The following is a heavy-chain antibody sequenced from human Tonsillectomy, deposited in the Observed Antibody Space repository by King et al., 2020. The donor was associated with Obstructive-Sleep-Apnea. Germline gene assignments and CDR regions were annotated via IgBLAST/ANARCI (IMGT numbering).Heavy chain of an antibody. J-gene: IGHJ4*02. D-gene: IGHD3-16*01. CDR3: AREIWGRYYFAY. Sequence: VQLVESGGGLVQPGGSLRLSCAASGFTFSIYSMNWVRQAPGRGLEWVSYISSSSSTIDYADSVKARFTISRDNAKNALYLQMNSLRAEDTAVYDCAREIWGRYYFAYWGQGTLVTVSS. CDR2: ISSSSSTI. V-gene: IGHV3-48*04. CDR1: GFTFSIYS.